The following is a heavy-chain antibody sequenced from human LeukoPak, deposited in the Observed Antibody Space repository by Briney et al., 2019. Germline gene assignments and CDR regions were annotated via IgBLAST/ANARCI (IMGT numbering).Heavy chain of an antibody. CDR3: AKDAEYCSGGSCYPYYFDY. CDR2: ISYDGSNK. Sequence: GGSLRLSCAASGFTFSSYAMHWVRQAPGKGLEWVAVISYDGSNKYYADSVKGRFTISRDNSKNTLYLQMNSLRAEDTAVYYCAKDAEYCSGGSCYPYYFDYWGQGTLVTVSS. V-gene: IGHV3-30*04. J-gene: IGHJ4*02. CDR1: GFTFSSYA. D-gene: IGHD2-15*01.